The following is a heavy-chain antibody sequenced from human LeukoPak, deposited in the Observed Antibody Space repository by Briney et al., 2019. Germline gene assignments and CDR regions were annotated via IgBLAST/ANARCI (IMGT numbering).Heavy chain of an antibody. CDR1: GFSFSSYS. CDR3: ARGMTGSYFGHFDY. V-gene: IGHV3-48*04. CDR2: MSSSGGTI. J-gene: IGHJ4*02. D-gene: IGHD1-26*01. Sequence: GGSLRLSCAASGFSFSSYSMNWVRQAPGKGLEGVSYMSSSGGTIYSADSVKGRFTISRDNGKNSLYLQMTSLRAEDTAVYYCARGMTGSYFGHFDYWGQGTLVTVSS.